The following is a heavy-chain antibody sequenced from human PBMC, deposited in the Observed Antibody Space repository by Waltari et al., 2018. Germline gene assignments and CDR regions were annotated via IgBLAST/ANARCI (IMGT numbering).Heavy chain of an antibody. Sequence: QVQLVQSGAAVRKPGSSVRISCKPSGGPFISWAFSWVRQAPGQGLEWVGSVIPVFGTSSSAQRFQGRVAITADKSTTTIHMELNSLTSDDAAVYYCAKESGGYDHPYFDQWGQGTLVTVSS. CDR3: AKESGGYDHPYFDQ. J-gene: IGHJ4*02. CDR2: VIPVFGTS. D-gene: IGHD5-12*01. CDR1: GGPFISWA. V-gene: IGHV1-69*14.